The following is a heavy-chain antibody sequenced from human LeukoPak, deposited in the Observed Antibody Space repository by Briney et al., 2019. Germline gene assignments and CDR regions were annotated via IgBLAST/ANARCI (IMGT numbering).Heavy chain of an antibody. CDR2: IYYSGST. V-gene: IGHV4-59*01. J-gene: IGHJ4*02. CDR1: GGSISSYY. D-gene: IGHD3-10*01. Sequence: PSETLSLTCTVSGGSISSYYWSWIRQPPGKGLEWIGYIYYSGSTNYSPSLKSRVTISVDTSKNQFSLKLSSVTAADTAVYYCARGLLLWRFDYWGQGTLVTVSS. CDR3: ARGLLLWRFDY.